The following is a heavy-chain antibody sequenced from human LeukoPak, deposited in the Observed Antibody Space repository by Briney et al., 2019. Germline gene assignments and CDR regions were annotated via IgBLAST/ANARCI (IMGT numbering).Heavy chain of an antibody. J-gene: IGHJ4*02. Sequence: PGGSLRLSCAASGFTFSSYGMHWVRQAPGKGLEWVAVISYDGSNKYYADSVKGRFTISRDNSKNTLYLQMNSLKTEDTAVYYCTRGQEWELLNYWGQGTLVTVSS. V-gene: IGHV3-30*03. D-gene: IGHD1-26*01. CDR2: ISYDGSNK. CDR1: GFTFSSYG. CDR3: TRGQEWELLNY.